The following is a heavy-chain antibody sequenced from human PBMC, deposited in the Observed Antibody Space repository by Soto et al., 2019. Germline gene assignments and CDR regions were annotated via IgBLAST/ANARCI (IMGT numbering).Heavy chain of an antibody. V-gene: IGHV3-74*01. J-gene: IGHJ4*02. D-gene: IGHD2-2*01. CDR1: GFTFSSYW. CDR3: ARAHEAVVVPAAMAY. Sequence: GGSLRLSCAASGFTFSSYWMHWVRQAPGKGLVWVSRINSDGSSTSYADSVKGRFTISRDNAKNTLYLQMNSLRAEDTAVYYCARAHEAVVVPAAMAYWGQGTLVTVSS. CDR2: INSDGSST.